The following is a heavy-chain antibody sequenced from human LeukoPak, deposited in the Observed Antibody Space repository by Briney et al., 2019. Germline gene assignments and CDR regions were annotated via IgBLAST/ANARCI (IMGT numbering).Heavy chain of an antibody. V-gene: IGHV1-24*01. CDR2: FNPEDGET. CDR3: AIGGQLLYGFDI. Sequence: ASVKVSCMVSGYTLTELSMHWVRQAPGKGLEWMGDFNPEDGETIYAQKFQGRVTMTDDTSTDTAYMELRSLRSEDTAVYYCAIGGQLLYGFDIWGQGTLVTVSS. CDR1: GYTLTELS. D-gene: IGHD2-2*01. J-gene: IGHJ3*02.